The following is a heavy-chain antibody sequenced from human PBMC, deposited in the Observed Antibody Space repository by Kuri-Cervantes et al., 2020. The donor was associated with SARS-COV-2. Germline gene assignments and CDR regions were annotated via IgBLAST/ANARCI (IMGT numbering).Heavy chain of an antibody. CDR1: EGSISSGGYY. V-gene: IGHV4-30-2*01. CDR3: ARVEGAAAGTPSGNFDY. J-gene: IGHJ4*02. D-gene: IGHD6-13*01. Sequence: SETLSLTCTVSEGSISSGGYYWSWIRQPPGKGLEWIGYIYHSGSTYYNPSLKSRVTISVDRSKNQFSLKLSSVTAADTAVYYCARVEGAAAGTPSGNFDYWGQGTLVTVSS. CDR2: IYHSGST.